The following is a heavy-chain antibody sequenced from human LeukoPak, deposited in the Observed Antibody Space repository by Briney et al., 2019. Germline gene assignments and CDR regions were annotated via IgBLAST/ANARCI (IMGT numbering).Heavy chain of an antibody. J-gene: IGHJ1*01. D-gene: IGHD1-26*01. V-gene: IGHV4-59*08. CDR1: GGSISGYF. CDR2: IFHTGST. Sequence: SETLPLTCTVSGGSISGYFWSWIRQPPGKGLEWVAHIFHTGSTTYNPSLKSRLTISVDTSNQVSLKLRSVTAADTAVYYCARHEPRGTYPLQDWGQGTLVTVSS. CDR3: ARHEPRGTYPLQD.